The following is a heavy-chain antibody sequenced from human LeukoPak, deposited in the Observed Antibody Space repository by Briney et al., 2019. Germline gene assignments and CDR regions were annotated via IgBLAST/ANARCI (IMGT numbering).Heavy chain of an antibody. CDR3: ARGLGIVATIGSYYYFDY. CDR2: MNPNSGNT. J-gene: IGHJ4*02. Sequence: GASVKVSCKASGYTFTSYDINWVRQATGQGLEWMGWMNPNSGNTGYAQKFQGRVTMTRNTSISTAYMELSSLRSEDTAVYYCARGLGIVATIGSYYYFDYWGLGTLVTVSS. D-gene: IGHD5-12*01. CDR1: GYTFTSYD. V-gene: IGHV1-8*01.